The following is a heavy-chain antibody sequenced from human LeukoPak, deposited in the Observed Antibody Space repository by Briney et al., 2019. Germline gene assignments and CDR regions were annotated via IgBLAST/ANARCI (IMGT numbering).Heavy chain of an antibody. CDR1: GYTFTSYY. D-gene: IGHD3-9*01. Sequence: GASVKVSCKASGYTFTSYYMHWVRQAPGQGLEWMGIINPSGGSTSYAQKFQGRVTMTRDTSTSTVHMELSSLRSEDTAVYYCARLGRPLRRLGAGPNILTGYDYWGQGTLVTVSS. V-gene: IGHV1-46*01. CDR3: ARLGRPLRRLGAGPNILTGYDY. J-gene: IGHJ4*02. CDR2: INPSGGST.